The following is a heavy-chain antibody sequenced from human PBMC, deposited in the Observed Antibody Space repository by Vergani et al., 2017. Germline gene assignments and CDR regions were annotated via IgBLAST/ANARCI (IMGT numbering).Heavy chain of an antibody. Sequence: VQLVESGGGVVQPGGSLRLSCAASGFNFSTFGMHWVRQAPGKGLEWVAGISWNSNNKGYAVSVKGRFTISRDNAKKSLYLQMDSLRVEDMASYFCARDRDYEYYYGMDVWGQGTAVIVS. V-gene: IGHV3-9*03. D-gene: IGHD4-17*01. CDR2: ISWNSNNK. J-gene: IGHJ6*02. CDR1: GFNFSTFG. CDR3: ARDRDYEYYYGMDV.